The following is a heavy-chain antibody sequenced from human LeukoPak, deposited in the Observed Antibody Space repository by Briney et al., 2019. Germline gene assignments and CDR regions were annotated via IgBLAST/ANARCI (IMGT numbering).Heavy chain of an antibody. CDR2: INPNSGGT. J-gene: IGHJ4*02. D-gene: IGHD3-10*01. V-gene: IGHV1-2*02. CDR1: GYTFTGYY. CDR3: ARDHPNYYGSGSYSSAGGYFDY. Sequence: ASVKVSCKASGYTFTGYYMHWVRQAPGQGLEWMGWINPNSGGTNYAQKFQGRVTMTRDTSISTAYMELSRLRSDDTAVYYCARDHPNYYGSGSYSSAGGYFDYWGQGTLVTVSS.